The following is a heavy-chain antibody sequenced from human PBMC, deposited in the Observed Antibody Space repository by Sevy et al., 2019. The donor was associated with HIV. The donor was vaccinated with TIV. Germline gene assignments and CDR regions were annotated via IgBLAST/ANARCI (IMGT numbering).Heavy chain of an antibody. Sequence: GGSLRLSCAASGFTFNSYAMSWVRQAPGKGLEWVSSISNSGGSTYCADSVKGRFTISSDNSQNSLYLQMNSLRAEDTALYYCAKDSRGNYYYIDNWGQGTMVTVSS. CDR3: AKDSRGNYYYIDN. CDR2: ISNSGGST. V-gene: IGHV3-23*01. J-gene: IGHJ4*02. D-gene: IGHD3-10*01. CDR1: GFTFNSYA.